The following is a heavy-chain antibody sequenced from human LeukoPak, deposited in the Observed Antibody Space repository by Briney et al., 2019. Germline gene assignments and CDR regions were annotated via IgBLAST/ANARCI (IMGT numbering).Heavy chain of an antibody. Sequence: SETLSLTCTVSGGSISSYYWSWIRQPPGKGLEWIGYIYYSGSTNYNLSLKSRVTISVDTSKNQFSLKLSSVTAADTAVYYCARGSYSSGFDYWGQGTLVTVSS. J-gene: IGHJ4*02. CDR3: ARGSYSSGFDY. CDR2: IYYSGST. D-gene: IGHD6-19*01. CDR1: GGSISSYY. V-gene: IGHV4-59*01.